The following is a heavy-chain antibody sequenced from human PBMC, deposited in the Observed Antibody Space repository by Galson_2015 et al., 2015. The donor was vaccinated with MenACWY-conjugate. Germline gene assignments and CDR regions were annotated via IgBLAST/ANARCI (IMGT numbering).Heavy chain of an antibody. Sequence: ETLSLTCTVSTGSISGYYWNWIRQSPGKGLEWIGYIYSSGTTKYNPSLKDRITISVDTSKNQFSLKLSSATAADTAVYYCARSPGGYSSGGQIDSWGQGSLVTVSS. CDR1: TGSISGYY. D-gene: IGHD5-18*01. J-gene: IGHJ4*02. CDR3: ARSPGGYSSGGQIDS. V-gene: IGHV4-59*01. CDR2: IYSSGTT.